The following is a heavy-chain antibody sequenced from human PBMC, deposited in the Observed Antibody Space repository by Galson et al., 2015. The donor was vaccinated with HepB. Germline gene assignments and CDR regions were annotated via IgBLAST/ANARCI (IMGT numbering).Heavy chain of an antibody. J-gene: IGHJ4*02. CDR1: GFTFSSYS. D-gene: IGHD3-10*01. Sequence: SLRLSCAASGFTFSSYSMNWVRQAPGKGLEWVSYISSSSSTIYYADSVKGRFTISRDNAKNSLYLQMNSLRDEDTAVYYCARGQPTLWFGRPAERYYFDYWGQGTLVTVSS. V-gene: IGHV3-48*02. CDR2: ISSSSSTI. CDR3: ARGQPTLWFGRPAERYYFDY.